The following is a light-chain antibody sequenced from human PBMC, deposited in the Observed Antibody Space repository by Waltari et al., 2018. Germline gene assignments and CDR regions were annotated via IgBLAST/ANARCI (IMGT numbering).Light chain of an antibody. V-gene: IGKV2-30*01. CDR3: MQGTHFPPLT. J-gene: IGKJ4*01. CDR2: EVS. Sequence: DVVMTQSPLSLPITPGQPASMTCRSSQSLLNSNGNTYLSWFLQKPGQPPRRLIYEVSKRDSGVPDRFSGSGAGTDFTLKISRVEAEDVGVYYCMQGTHFPPLTFGGGTKVEIK. CDR1: QSLLNSNGNTY.